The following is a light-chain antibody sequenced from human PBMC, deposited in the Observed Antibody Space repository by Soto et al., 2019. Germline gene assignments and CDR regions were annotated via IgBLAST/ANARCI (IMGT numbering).Light chain of an antibody. J-gene: IGKJ1*01. CDR1: ESISRN. CDR3: QQYYHWPRT. V-gene: IGKV3-15*01. Sequence: EMVVTQSPATLSMSPGGRATLSCRTSESISRNLAGYQQKLGQAPRLLIYGASTRANGVPDRFTGSGSGIDFILTITSLQSEDFGIYYCQQYYHWPRTFGQGTKVDIK. CDR2: GAS.